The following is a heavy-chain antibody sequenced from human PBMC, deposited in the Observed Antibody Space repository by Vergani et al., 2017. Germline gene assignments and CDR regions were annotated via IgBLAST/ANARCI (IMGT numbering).Heavy chain of an antibody. CDR2: INHSGST. V-gene: IGHV4-34*01. D-gene: IGHD3-10*01. Sequence: QVQLQQWGAGLLKPSETLSLTCAVYGGSFSGYYWSWIRQPPGKGLEWIGEINHSGSTNYNPSLKSRVTISVETSKNQFSLKLSSVTAADTAVYYWARGTLPDYWGQGTLVTVSS. CDR3: ARGTLPDY. J-gene: IGHJ4*02. CDR1: GGSFSGYY.